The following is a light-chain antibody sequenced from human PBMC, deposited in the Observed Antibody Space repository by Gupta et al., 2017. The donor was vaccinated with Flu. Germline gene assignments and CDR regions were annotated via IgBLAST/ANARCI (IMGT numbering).Light chain of an antibody. CDR2: DDS. Sequence: VLTQPPSVYVAPGQTARITCGGSGLGYKSVHWYRLKPGQAPVLVVHDDSDRPSGIPERFSGSNSGNTATLTIGRVEDGDEADDYCQVWDTTDTHTQVIFGGGTKLNVL. CDR3: QVWDTTDTHTQVI. CDR1: GLGYKS. V-gene: IGLV3-21*02. J-gene: IGLJ2*01.